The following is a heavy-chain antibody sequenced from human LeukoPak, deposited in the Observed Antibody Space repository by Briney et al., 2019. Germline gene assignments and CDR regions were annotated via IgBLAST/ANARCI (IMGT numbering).Heavy chain of an antibody. J-gene: IGHJ4*02. CDR2: ISGGSNYI. CDR1: GFSFSSYT. D-gene: IGHD3-16*01. V-gene: IGHV3-21*01. Sequence: GGSLRLSCAASGFSFSSYTRNWVRQAPGKGLEWVSSISGGSNYIFYADSVKGRFTISRDNAKNSLYLQMSSLGVEDTAVYYCARVRDLYRDYWGQGTLVTVSS. CDR3: ARVRDLYRDY.